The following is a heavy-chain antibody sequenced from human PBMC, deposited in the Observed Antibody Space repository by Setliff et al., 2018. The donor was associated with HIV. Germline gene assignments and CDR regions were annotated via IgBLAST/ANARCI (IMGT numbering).Heavy chain of an antibody. CDR2: INHYGGT. CDR3: AREYYYGSGSSFDP. V-gene: IGHV4-34*01. Sequence: SETLSLTCAVYGGSFSGYFWNWIRQPPGKGLEWIGAINHYGGTNYNPSLKSRVTMSVDTSKNQFSLRLSPVTAADTAVYYCAREYYYGSGSSFDPWGQGTLVTVSS. J-gene: IGHJ5*02. CDR1: GGSFSGYF. D-gene: IGHD3-10*01.